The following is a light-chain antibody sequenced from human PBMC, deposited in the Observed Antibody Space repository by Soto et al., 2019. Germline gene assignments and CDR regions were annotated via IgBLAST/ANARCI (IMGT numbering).Light chain of an antibody. CDR3: QQYNYWPPLT. Sequence: EIVMTQSQATLSVSPGERATLSCRASQSVGRNLAWYQQKPGQAPRLLISGVSTRATDIPARFSGSGSGTEFTLTISSLQSEDFAVYYCQQYNYWPPLTFGGGTKVEIK. CDR2: GVS. J-gene: IGKJ4*01. CDR1: QSVGRN. V-gene: IGKV3-15*01.